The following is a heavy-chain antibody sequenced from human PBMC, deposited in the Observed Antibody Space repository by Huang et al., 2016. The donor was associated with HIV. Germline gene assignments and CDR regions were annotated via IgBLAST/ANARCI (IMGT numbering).Heavy chain of an antibody. CDR3: ASYSSGYYAHDPDAFDI. CDR2: IYYSGST. J-gene: IGHJ3*02. D-gene: IGHD3-22*01. Sequence: QLQLQESGPGLVKPSETLSLTCTVSGGSISSSSYYWGWIRQPPGKGLEWIGSIYYSGSTHYNPSRKSRVTISGDTSKNQFSLKLSSVTAADTAVYYCASYSSGYYAHDPDAFDIWGQGTMFTVSS. CDR1: GGSISSSSYY. V-gene: IGHV4-39*01.